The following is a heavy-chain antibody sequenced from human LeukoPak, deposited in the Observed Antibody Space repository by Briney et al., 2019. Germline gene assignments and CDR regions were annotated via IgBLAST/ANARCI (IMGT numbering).Heavy chain of an antibody. Sequence: GGSLSLSCAASRFTLNSYAMHWVRQAPGKGLEWVAVVSYDGSTKYYADSVKGRFTISRDNSKNTLYLQMNSLRPDDSAVYYCARGTGYCSSASCYSLECCGRRTLVTVSS. D-gene: IGHD2-2*01. J-gene: IGHJ4*02. V-gene: IGHV3-30-3*01. CDR2: VSYDGSTK. CDR1: RFTLNSYA. CDR3: ARGTGYCSSASCYSLEC.